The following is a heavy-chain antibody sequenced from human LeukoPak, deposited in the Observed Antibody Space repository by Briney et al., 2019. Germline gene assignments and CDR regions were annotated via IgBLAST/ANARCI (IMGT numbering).Heavy chain of an antibody. D-gene: IGHD4-17*01. CDR1: GFTFNTYG. Sequence: PGGSLILSCAASGFTFNTYGMNWFRQAPGRGLEWISYINSVGGTTFYADSVKGRFTISRDNANNTLYLQMNSLRAEDAATYYCARSHMYGDYGEDIWGHGTVVAVSS. V-gene: IGHV3-48*04. J-gene: IGHJ3*02. CDR3: ARSHMYGDYGEDI. CDR2: INSVGGTT.